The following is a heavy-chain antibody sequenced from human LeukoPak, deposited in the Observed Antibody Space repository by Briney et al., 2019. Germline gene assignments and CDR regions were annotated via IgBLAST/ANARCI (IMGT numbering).Heavy chain of an antibody. Sequence: GGSLRLSCAASGFSFSSYEMNWVRQAPGKGLEWVSYISSSGSTIYYADSVKGRFTMSRDNAKNSLYLQMNSLRAEDTAVYYCARDVGFGGYSRGIFDYWGQGTLVTVSS. CDR1: GFSFSSYE. V-gene: IGHV3-48*03. J-gene: IGHJ4*02. CDR3: ARDVGFGGYSRGIFDY. D-gene: IGHD3-10*01. CDR2: ISSSGSTI.